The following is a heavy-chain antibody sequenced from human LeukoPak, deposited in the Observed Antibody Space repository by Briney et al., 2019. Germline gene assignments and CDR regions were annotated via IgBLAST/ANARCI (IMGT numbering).Heavy chain of an antibody. Sequence: KPSETLSLTCDVYGGSFSGYYWSWIRQPPGKGQDWIGEINHSGSTNYNPSLKSRVTISVDTSKNQFSLKLSSVTAADTAVYYCARGRIAVAGLDYWGQGTLLTVSS. J-gene: IGHJ4*02. CDR3: ARGRIAVAGLDY. D-gene: IGHD6-19*01. CDR2: INHSGST. V-gene: IGHV4-34*01. CDR1: GGSFSGYY.